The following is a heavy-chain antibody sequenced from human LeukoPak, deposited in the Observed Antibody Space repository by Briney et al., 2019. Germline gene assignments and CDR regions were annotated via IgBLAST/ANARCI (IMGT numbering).Heavy chain of an antibody. J-gene: IGHJ4*02. D-gene: IGHD3-10*01. V-gene: IGHV3-21*01. Sequence: GGSLRLSCAASGFTFSSYSMNWVRQAPGKGLEWVSSISSSSYIYYADSVKGRFTISRDNAKNSLYLQTNSLRAEDTAVYYCARDRERITMVRGVPFDYWGQGTLVTVSS. CDR1: GFTFSSYS. CDR3: ARDRERITMVRGVPFDY. CDR2: ISSSSYI.